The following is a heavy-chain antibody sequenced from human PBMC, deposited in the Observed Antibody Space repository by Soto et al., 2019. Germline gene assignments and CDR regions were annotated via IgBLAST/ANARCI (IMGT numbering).Heavy chain of an antibody. Sequence: ASVKVSCKASGYTFTSYYIHWVRQAPGQGFEWMGIINPSGGSTNYAQELQGRVTVTRDTSTSTVYMELRSLRSDDTAVYYCATRGPSTVTTAFAYWGQGTLVTVAS. CDR1: GYTFTSYY. J-gene: IGHJ4*02. D-gene: IGHD4-17*01. CDR3: ATRGPSTVTTAFAY. V-gene: IGHV1-46*01. CDR2: INPSGGST.